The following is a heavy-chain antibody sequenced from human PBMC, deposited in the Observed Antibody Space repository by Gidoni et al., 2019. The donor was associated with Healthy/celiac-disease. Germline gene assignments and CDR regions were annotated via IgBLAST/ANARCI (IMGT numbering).Heavy chain of an antibody. CDR2: INHSGST. CDR1: GGSFSGYY. J-gene: IGHJ6*03. V-gene: IGHV4-34*01. D-gene: IGHD3-9*01. Sequence: QVQLQQWGAGLLKPSETLSLTCAVYGGSFSGYYWSWIRQPPGKGLEWIGEINHSGSTNYNPSLKSRVTISVDTSKNQFSLKLSSVTAADTAVYYCARGKAGTGYGRGYYMDVWGKGTTVTVSS. CDR3: ARGKAGTGYGRGYYMDV.